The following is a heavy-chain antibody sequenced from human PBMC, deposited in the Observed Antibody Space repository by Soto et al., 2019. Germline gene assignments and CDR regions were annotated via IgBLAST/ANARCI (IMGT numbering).Heavy chain of an antibody. CDR2: IRQDGGDI. D-gene: IGHD1-1*01. CDR3: ATLLGSVTTFDY. V-gene: IGHV3-7*01. CDR1: GFTFGSRW. Sequence: PGGSLRLSCATSGFTFGSRWMSWVRQAPGKGLEWVANIRQDGGDIYYVDSVKGRFTISRDNAKDSLYLQMNSLRAEDTAVYYWATLLGSVTTFDYWGQGTLVTVSS. J-gene: IGHJ4*02.